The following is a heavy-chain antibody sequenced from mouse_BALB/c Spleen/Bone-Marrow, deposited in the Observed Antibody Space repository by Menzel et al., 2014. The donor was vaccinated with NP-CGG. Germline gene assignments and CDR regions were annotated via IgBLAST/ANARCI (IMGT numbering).Heavy chain of an antibody. CDR2: ISNGGGST. Sequence: EVNVVESGGGLVQPGGSLKLSCAASGFTFSSYTVSWVRQTPEKRLKWVAYISNGGGSTYYPDTVKGRFTISGDNAKNTLYLQMSSLKSEDTAMYYCARQLGLRWAMDYWGQGTSVTVSS. J-gene: IGHJ4*01. CDR3: ARQLGLRWAMDY. V-gene: IGHV5-12-2*01. D-gene: IGHD3-1*01. CDR1: GFTFSSYT.